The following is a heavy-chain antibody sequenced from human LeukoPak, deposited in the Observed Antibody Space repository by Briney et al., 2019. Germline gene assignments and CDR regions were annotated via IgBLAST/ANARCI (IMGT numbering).Heavy chain of an antibody. V-gene: IGHV4-34*01. CDR1: GGSFSGYY. D-gene: IGHD3-3*01. CDR3: ARAEYDFWSGYYLDY. Sequence: SETLSLTCAVYGGSFSGYYWSWIRQSPGKGLEWIGEINYGGSTNYNPSLKSRVTISVDTSKNQFSLKLSSVTAADTAVYYCARAEYDFWSGYYLDYWGQGTLVTVSS. CDR2: INYGGST. J-gene: IGHJ4*02.